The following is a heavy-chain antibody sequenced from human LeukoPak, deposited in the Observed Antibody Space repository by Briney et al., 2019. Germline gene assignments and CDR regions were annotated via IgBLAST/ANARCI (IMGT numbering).Heavy chain of an antibody. CDR2: MNPNSGNT. Sequence: ASVKVSCKASGYTFTSYDINWVRQATGQGLEWMGWMNPNSGNTGYAQKFQGRVTITRNTSISTAYMELSSLRSEDTAVYYCARGDATVTTSPYYYYGMDVWGQGTTVTVSS. J-gene: IGHJ6*02. V-gene: IGHV1-8*03. CDR1: GYTFTSYD. CDR3: ARGDATVTTSPYYYYGMDV. D-gene: IGHD4-17*01.